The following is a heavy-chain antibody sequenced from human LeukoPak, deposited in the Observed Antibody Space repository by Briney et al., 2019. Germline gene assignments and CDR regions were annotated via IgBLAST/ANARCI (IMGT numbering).Heavy chain of an antibody. V-gene: IGHV4-59*01. Sequence: PSETLSLTRTVSGGSISSYYWSWIRQPPGKGLEWIGYIYYSGSTNYNPSLKSRVTISVDTSKNQFSLKLSSVTAADTAVYYCAREGYGSGSYFDYWGQGTLVTVSS. CDR3: AREGYGSGSYFDY. CDR1: GGSISSYY. CDR2: IYYSGST. J-gene: IGHJ4*02. D-gene: IGHD3-10*01.